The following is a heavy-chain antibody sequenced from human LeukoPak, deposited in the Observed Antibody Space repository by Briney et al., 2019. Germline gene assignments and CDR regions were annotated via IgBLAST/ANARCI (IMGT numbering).Heavy chain of an antibody. D-gene: IGHD3-3*01. CDR1: GYTFTGYY. J-gene: IGHJ3*02. V-gene: IGHV1-2*02. CDR3: AREITIFGVEGAFDI. Sequence: ASVKVSCKASGYTFTGYYMHWVLQAPGQGLEWMGWINPNSGGTNYAQKFQGRVTMTRDTSISTAYMELSRLRSDDTAVYYYAREITIFGVEGAFDIWGQGTMVTVSS. CDR2: INPNSGGT.